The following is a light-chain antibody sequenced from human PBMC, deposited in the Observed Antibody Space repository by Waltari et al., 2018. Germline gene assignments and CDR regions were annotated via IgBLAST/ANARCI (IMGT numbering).Light chain of an antibody. J-gene: IGKJ1*01. CDR3: QHFITYPRT. CDR2: KAS. Sequence: DIQMTQSPSTLSASVGDRVTITCRASQSISPWLAWYQQKPGKAPKLLISKASSVESGVPSRFSGSGSGTLFTLTISSLQSDDFATYYCQHFITYPRTFGQGTKVEIK. V-gene: IGKV1-5*03. CDR1: QSISPW.